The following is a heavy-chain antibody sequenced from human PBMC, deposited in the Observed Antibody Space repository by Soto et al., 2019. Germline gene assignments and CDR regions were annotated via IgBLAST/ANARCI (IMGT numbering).Heavy chain of an antibody. Sequence: ASVKVSCKASGYTFTSYDINWVRQATGQGLEWMGWINPNSGNTAYAQKFQGRVNMTRNTSTGTASMELSGLRSDDTAVYYCARRRVAVADRTYYYYVMDVWGQGTRVTVSS. CDR3: ARRRVAVADRTYYYYVMDV. V-gene: IGHV1-8*01. J-gene: IGHJ6*02. D-gene: IGHD6-6*01. CDR1: GYTFTSYD. CDR2: INPNSGNT.